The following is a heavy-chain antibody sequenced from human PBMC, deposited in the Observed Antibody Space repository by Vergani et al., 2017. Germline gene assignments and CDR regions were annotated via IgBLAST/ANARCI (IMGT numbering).Heavy chain of an antibody. Sequence: QVQLVESGGGVVQPGRSLRLSCAASGFTFSSYGMHWVRQAPGKGLGWVAVISYDGSNKYYADSVKGRFTISRDNSKNTLYLQMNSLRAEDTAVYYCAKDSRRDGYNYYFDYWGQGTLVTVSS. V-gene: IGHV3-30*18. CDR1: GFTFSSYG. CDR3: AKDSRRDGYNYYFDY. CDR2: ISYDGSNK. J-gene: IGHJ4*02. D-gene: IGHD5-24*01.